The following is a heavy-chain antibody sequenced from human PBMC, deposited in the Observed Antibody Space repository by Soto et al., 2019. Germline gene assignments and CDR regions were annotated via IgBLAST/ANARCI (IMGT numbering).Heavy chain of an antibody. CDR1: GYTFTSYG. CDR2: ISAYNGNT. J-gene: IGHJ1*01. CDR3: ARGMFPGIAAAEYFQH. Sequence: ASVKVSCKASGYTFTSYGISWVRQAPGQGLEWMGWISAYNGNTNYAQKLQGRVTMTTDTSTSTAYMELMSLRSDDTAVYYCARGMFPGIAAAEYFQHWGQGTLVTVSS. D-gene: IGHD6-13*01. V-gene: IGHV1-18*01.